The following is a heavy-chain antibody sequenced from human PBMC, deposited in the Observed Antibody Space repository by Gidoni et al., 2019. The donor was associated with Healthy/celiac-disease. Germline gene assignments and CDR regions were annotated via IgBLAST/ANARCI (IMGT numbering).Heavy chain of an antibody. D-gene: IGHD3-10*01. J-gene: IGHJ4*02. V-gene: IGHV4-59*01. Sequence: QVQLQESGPGLAKPSETLSLTCTVSGGSISSYYWSWIRQPPGKGLERNGYIYYSGSTNYNPSLKSRVTISVDTSKNQFSLKLSSVTAADTAVYYCARETRAQGFDYWGQGTLVTVSS. CDR1: GGSISSYY. CDR3: ARETRAQGFDY. CDR2: IYYSGST.